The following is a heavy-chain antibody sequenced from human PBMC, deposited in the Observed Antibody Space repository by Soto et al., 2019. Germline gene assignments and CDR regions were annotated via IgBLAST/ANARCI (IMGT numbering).Heavy chain of an antibody. CDR3: ASERYYYDSSDRCIFDY. CDR2: ISSSSSYI. V-gene: IGHV3-21*01. CDR1: GFTFSTYI. Sequence: PVGSLRLSCAASGFTFSTYIMNWVRQAPGKGLEWVSSISSSSSYIYYADSVKGRFTISRDNSKNTLYLQMNSLRAEDTAVYYCASERYYYDSSDRCIFDYWGQGTLVTVSS. J-gene: IGHJ4*02. D-gene: IGHD3-22*01.